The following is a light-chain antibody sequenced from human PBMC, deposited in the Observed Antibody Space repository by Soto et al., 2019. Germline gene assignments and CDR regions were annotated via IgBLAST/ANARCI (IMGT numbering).Light chain of an antibody. CDR3: QYYDASQGIT. J-gene: IGKJ5*01. V-gene: IGKV3-20*01. Sequence: IVLTHSPGTLSFSPGERAMLSFGAIQRVSSTYLAWYQQKPGQAPRLLIYSASSRAAGIPDAFSGSGSGADFTLTISRLEPEDLAVYYCQYYDASQGITFGQGTRLEIK. CDR1: QRVSSTY. CDR2: SAS.